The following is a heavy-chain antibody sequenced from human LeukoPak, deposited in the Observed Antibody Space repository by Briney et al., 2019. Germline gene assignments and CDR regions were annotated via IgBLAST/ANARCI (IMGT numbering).Heavy chain of an antibody. CDR3: AKDGTEIDAFDI. CDR2: ISYDGSNK. J-gene: IGHJ3*02. D-gene: IGHD1/OR15-1a*01. V-gene: IGHV3-30*18. Sequence: PGGSLRLSCAASGFTFSSYGMHWVRQAPGKGLEWVAVISYDGSNKYYADSVKGRFTISRDNSKNTLYLQMNSLRAEDTAVHYCAKDGTEIDAFDIWGQGTMVTVSS. CDR1: GFTFSSYG.